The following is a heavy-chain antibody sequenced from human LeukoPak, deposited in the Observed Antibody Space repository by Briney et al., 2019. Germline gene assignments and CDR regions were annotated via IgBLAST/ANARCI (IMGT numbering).Heavy chain of an antibody. V-gene: IGHV4-61*02. D-gene: IGHD6-13*01. Sequence: SQTLSLTCTVSGGSISSGSYYWTWIRQPAGKGLEWIGRIYTSGSTNYNPSLKSRVTISVDRSKNQLSLKLSSVTAADTAVYYCARATYSSSWYRVNWFDPWGQGTLVTVSS. CDR3: ARATYSSSWYRVNWFDP. CDR1: GGSISSGSYY. J-gene: IGHJ5*02. CDR2: IYTSGST.